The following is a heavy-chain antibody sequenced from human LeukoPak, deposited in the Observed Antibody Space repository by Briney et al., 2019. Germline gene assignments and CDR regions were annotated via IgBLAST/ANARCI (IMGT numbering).Heavy chain of an antibody. CDR1: GGSISSYY. CDR3: ARARGGYSSGYKYYYYYMDV. D-gene: IGHD6-19*01. Sequence: SETLSLTCTVPGGSISSYYWSWIRQPPGKGLEWIGYIYYSGSTNYNPSLKSRVTISVGTSKNQFSLKLSSVTAADTAVYYCARARGGYSSGYKYYYYYMDVWGKGTTVTISS. J-gene: IGHJ6*03. CDR2: IYYSGST. V-gene: IGHV4-59*01.